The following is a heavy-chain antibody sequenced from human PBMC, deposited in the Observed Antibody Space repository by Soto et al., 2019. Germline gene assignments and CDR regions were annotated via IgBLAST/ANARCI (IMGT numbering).Heavy chain of an antibody. CDR3: VRENFGGRFSMISYFDY. CDR2: TYYRSKWYN. CDR1: GDSVSSNSAA. J-gene: IGHJ4*02. D-gene: IGHD3-16*01. V-gene: IGHV6-1*01. Sequence: SQTLSLTCAISGDSVSSNSAAWNWIRQSPSRGLEWLGRTYYRSKWYNDYAVSVKSRVIINPDTSKNQFSLQLKSVTPEDTAVYYCVRENFGGRFSMISYFDYWGQGTLVTVSS.